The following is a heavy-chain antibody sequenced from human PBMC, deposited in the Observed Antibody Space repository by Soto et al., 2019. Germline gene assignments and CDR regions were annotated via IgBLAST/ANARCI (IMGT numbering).Heavy chain of an antibody. J-gene: IGHJ4*02. D-gene: IGHD3-22*01. CDR3: ARAGVSTYYYDSSGLREFDY. CDR1: GFTFNNYG. Sequence: PGGSLRLSCAASGFTFNNYGMHWVRQAPGKGLEWVVVISFDGRNTYYVDSVKGRFTISRDNSKNTLYLQMTSLRAGDTAVYYCARAGVSTYYYDSSGLREFDYWGQGT. V-gene: IGHV3-30*03. CDR2: ISFDGRNT.